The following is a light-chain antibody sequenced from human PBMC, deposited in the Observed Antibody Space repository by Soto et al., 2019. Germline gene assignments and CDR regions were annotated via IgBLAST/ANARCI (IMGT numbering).Light chain of an antibody. J-gene: IGLJ1*01. CDR2: EVS. Sequence: QSALTQPASVSGSPGQSITISCTGTSSDVGGYNYVSWYQQHPGKAPKLMIYEVSNRPSRVSNRFSGSKSGNTSSLTISGRQAEDEADYYCSSYTSSSPPHVFGPGTKLTVL. CDR1: SSDVGGYNY. CDR3: SSYTSSSPPHV. V-gene: IGLV2-14*01.